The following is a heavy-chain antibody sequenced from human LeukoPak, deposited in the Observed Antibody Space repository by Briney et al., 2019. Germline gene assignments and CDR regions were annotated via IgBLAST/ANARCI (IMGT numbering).Heavy chain of an antibody. CDR1: GFTFSDYY. CDR2: ISGSGGST. Sequence: GGSLRLSCAASGFTFSDYYMSWVRQAPGKGLEWVSAISGSGGSTYYADSVKGRFTISRDNSKSTLYLQMNSLRAEDTAVYYCAKDQAMVRGVIMYYFDYWGQGTLVTVSS. D-gene: IGHD3-10*01. J-gene: IGHJ4*02. CDR3: AKDQAMVRGVIMYYFDY. V-gene: IGHV3-23*01.